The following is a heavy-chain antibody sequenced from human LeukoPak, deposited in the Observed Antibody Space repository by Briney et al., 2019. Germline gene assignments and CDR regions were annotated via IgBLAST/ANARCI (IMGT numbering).Heavy chain of an antibody. Sequence: SVKVSCKASGYTFTSYAISWVRQAPGQGLEWMGRIIPILGIANYAQKFQGRVTITADKSTSTAYMELSSLRSEDTAVYYCARADGSGSSDYWGQGTLVTVSS. CDR1: GYTFTSYA. J-gene: IGHJ4*02. D-gene: IGHD3-10*01. CDR2: IIPILGIA. V-gene: IGHV1-69*04. CDR3: ARADGSGSSDY.